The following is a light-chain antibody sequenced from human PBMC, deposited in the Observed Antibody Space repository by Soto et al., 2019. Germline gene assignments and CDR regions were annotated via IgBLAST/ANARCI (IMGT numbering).Light chain of an antibody. CDR1: PSVTNY. Sequence: EIVLTQSPATLSWSPGERATLSFMGIPSVTNYLAWYQQKPGQAPMLLIYGASTRATGIPARFSGSGSGTEFTLTISSLQSEDFAVYYCQQYNNWPLMYTFGQGTKVDIK. CDR2: GAS. CDR3: QQYNNWPLMYT. J-gene: IGKJ2*01. V-gene: IGKV3-15*01.